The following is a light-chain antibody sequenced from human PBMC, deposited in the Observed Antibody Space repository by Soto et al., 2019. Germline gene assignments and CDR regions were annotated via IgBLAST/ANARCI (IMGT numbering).Light chain of an antibody. Sequence: EIVMTQSPVSLSVSPGERATFSCRASQSIRSDLAWYQQKPGQAPRPLIYGASTKATGIPARFSGSGSGTEFTLTISRLQAEDCAVYYCQHYNIWPYTFGQGTKLEI. CDR1: QSIRSD. J-gene: IGKJ2*01. CDR3: QHYNIWPYT. CDR2: GAS. V-gene: IGKV3-15*01.